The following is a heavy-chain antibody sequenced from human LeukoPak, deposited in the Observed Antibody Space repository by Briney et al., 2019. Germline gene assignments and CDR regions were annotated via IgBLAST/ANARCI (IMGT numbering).Heavy chain of an antibody. J-gene: IGHJ4*02. Sequence: GGSLRLSCAASGFTFSSYSMNWVRQAPGKGLEWVSSISSSSSYIYYADSVKGRFTISRDNAKNSLYLQMNSLRAEDTAVYYCARDLGLTGDGVDYWGQGTLVTVSS. CDR3: ARDLGLTGDGVDY. CDR2: ISSSSSYI. D-gene: IGHD7-27*01. CDR1: GFTFSSYS. V-gene: IGHV3-21*01.